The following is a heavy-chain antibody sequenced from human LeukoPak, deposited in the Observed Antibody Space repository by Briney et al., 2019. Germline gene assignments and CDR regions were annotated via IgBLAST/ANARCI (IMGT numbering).Heavy chain of an antibody. V-gene: IGHV3-30*02. CDR2: IRYDGSNK. J-gene: IGHJ4*02. CDR1: GFTFSNYD. D-gene: IGHD4-11*01. Sequence: GGSLRLSCAASGFTFSNYDMHWVRQAPGKGLEWVAFIRYDGSNKYYPDSVKGRFTISRDNSKNTLYLQMNSLRGEDTAVHYCARPTAGFDYWGQGALVTVSS. CDR3: ARPTAGFDY.